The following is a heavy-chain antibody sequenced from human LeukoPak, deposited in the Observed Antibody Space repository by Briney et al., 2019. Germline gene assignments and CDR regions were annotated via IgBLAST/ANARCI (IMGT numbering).Heavy chain of an antibody. V-gene: IGHV3-48*01. CDR1: GFTFSSCT. CDR2: ITSSSGSI. CDR3: ASSPFWNWDYFDY. D-gene: IGHD3-3*01. J-gene: IGHJ4*02. Sequence: GGSLRLSCAASGFTFSSCTMNWVRQAPGKGLEWVSYITSSSGSINYADSVKGRFTISRDNANNSLYLQMNSLRAEDMAVYYCASSPFWNWDYFDYWGQGTLVTVSS.